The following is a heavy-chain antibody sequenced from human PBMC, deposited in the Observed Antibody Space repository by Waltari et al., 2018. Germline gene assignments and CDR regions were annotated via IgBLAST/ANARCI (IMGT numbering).Heavy chain of an antibody. CDR2: IRSKAYGGTT. CDR1: GFTFGDYA. V-gene: IGHV3-49*04. J-gene: IGHJ4*02. D-gene: IGHD4-17*01. Sequence: EVQLVESGGGLVQPGRSLRLSCTASGFTFGDYAMSWVRQAPGKGLEWVGFIRSKAYGGTTEYAASVKGRFTISRDDSKSIAYLQRNSLKTEDTAVYYCTRVPHDYGDLLDYWGQGTLVTVSS. CDR3: TRVPHDYGDLLDY.